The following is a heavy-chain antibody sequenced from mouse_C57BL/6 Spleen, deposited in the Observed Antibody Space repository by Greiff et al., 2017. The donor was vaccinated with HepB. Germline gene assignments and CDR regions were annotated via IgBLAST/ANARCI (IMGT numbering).Heavy chain of an antibody. D-gene: IGHD2-4*01. J-gene: IGHJ3*01. Sequence: VQLQQPGAELVMPGASVKLSCKASGYTFTSYWMHWVKQRPGQGLEWIGEIDPSDSYTNYNQKFKGKSTLTVDKSSSTAYMQLSSLTSEDSAVYYCARRSPYDYSLNWGQGTLVTVSA. CDR1: GYTFTSYW. CDR2: IDPSDSYT. V-gene: IGHV1-69*01. CDR3: ARRSPYDYSLN.